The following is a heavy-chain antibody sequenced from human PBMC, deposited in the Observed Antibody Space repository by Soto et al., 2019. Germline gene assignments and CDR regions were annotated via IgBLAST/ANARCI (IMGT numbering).Heavy chain of an antibody. J-gene: IGHJ3*02. V-gene: IGHV4-39*01. CDR3: GILDMITFGGVIGPNDAFDS. CDR1: GGSIRSNVYY. D-gene: IGHD3-16*02. CDR2: VHYSGST. Sequence: SETLSLTCCVSGGSIRSNVYYWGWIRQPPGKGLEWIATVHYSGSTYYTPSLKSRVTISADKSKNQFSLRLTSVTAADTAVYYCGILDMITFGGVIGPNDAFDSWGQGKMVTVSS.